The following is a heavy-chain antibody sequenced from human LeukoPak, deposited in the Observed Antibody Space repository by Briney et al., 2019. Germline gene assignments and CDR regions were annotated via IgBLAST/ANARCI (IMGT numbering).Heavy chain of an antibody. Sequence: GGSLRLPCAASGFTFSTYDMHWVRHVSGKGLEWVSAIGTTGDTYYPDSVKGRFTISRENAKNSLYLQMNSLRAEDTAVYFCAGARVEAPGLPDYWGQGTLVTVSS. V-gene: IGHV3-13*01. D-gene: IGHD2-15*01. J-gene: IGHJ4*02. CDR3: AGARVEAPGLPDY. CDR2: IGTTGDT. CDR1: GFTFSTYD.